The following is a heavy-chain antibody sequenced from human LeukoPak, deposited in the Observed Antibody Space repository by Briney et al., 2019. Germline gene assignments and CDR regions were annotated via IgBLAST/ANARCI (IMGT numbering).Heavy chain of an antibody. CDR3: ARNFYDSSVAFDI. D-gene: IGHD3-22*01. Sequence: SETLSLTCTVSGGSISSSSYYWGWIRQPPGKGLEWIGNIFYSGSTYYNPSLKSRVTISVDTSKNQFSLKLSSVTAADTAMYYYARNFYDSSVAFDIWGQGTMLTVSS. CDR1: GGSISSSSYY. V-gene: IGHV4-39*01. J-gene: IGHJ3*02. CDR2: IFYSGST.